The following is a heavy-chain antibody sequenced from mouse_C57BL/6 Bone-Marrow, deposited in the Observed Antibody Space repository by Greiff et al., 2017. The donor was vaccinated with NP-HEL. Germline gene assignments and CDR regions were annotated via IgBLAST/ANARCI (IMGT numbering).Heavy chain of an antibody. CDR1: GYTFTDYE. CDR3: TRRGGSSFYYAMDY. V-gene: IGHV1-15*01. J-gene: IGHJ4*01. Sequence: VQLQQSGAELVRPGASVTLSCKASGYTFTDYEMHWVKQTPVHGLEWIGAIDPETGGTAYNQKFKGKAILTADKSSSTAYMEHRSLTSEDSAVYYCTRRGGSSFYYAMDYWGQGTSVTVSS. CDR2: IDPETGGT. D-gene: IGHD1-1*01.